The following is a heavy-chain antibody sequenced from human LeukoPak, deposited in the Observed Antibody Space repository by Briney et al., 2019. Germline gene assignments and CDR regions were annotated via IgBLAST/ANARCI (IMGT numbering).Heavy chain of an antibody. D-gene: IGHD4-17*01. CDR3: ARLSYGGTDY. Sequence: SETLSLTCAVYGGSFSGYYWSWIRQPPGKGLEWIGEINHSGSTNYNPSLKSRGTISVDTSKNQFSLKLRSVTAADTAVYYCARLSYGGTDYWGQGTLVTVSS. CDR1: GGSFSGYY. V-gene: IGHV4-34*01. CDR2: INHSGST. J-gene: IGHJ4*02.